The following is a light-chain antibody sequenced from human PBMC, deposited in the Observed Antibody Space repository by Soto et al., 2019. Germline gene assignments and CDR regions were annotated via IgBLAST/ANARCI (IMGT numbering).Light chain of an antibody. J-gene: IGKJ1*01. CDR1: QSVSSGY. V-gene: IGKV3-20*01. CDR3: QQYVSSRT. Sequence: EIVLTQSPDTLYLSPGEGATLSCRASQSVSSGYLAWYQQNPGQAPRLLIYGASSRATGIPDRFSGSGSGTDFTLTISRLEPEDFAVYYCQQYVSSRTFGQGTKVEIK. CDR2: GAS.